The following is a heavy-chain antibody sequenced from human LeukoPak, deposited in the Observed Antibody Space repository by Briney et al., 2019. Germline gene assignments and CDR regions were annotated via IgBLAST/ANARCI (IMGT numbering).Heavy chain of an antibody. Sequence: GGSLRLSCAASGFTFSSYAMSWVRHAPGKGLEWLSAFSGSGGSTYHTDSVKGRFTISRDNSKNTLYLQMNSLRAEDTAVYYCARLDCSSTSCYTGHSFDYWGQGTLVTVSS. J-gene: IGHJ4*02. V-gene: IGHV3-23*01. CDR2: FSGSGGST. CDR1: GFTFSSYA. D-gene: IGHD2-2*02. CDR3: ARLDCSSTSCYTGHSFDY.